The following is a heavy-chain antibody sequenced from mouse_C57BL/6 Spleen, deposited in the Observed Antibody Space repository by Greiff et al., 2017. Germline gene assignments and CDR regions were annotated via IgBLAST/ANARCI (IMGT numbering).Heavy chain of an antibody. CDR2: IDPSDSYT. Sequence: QVQLQQSGAELVKPGASVKLSCKASGYTFTSYWMQWVKQRPGQGLEWIGEIDPSDSYTNYNQKFKGKATLTVDTSSSTAYMQLSSLTSEDSAVYDCARRDVGTIKVDDWGQGTSVTVSS. CDR3: ARRDVGTIKVDD. CDR1: GYTFTSYW. V-gene: IGHV1-50*01. D-gene: IGHD2-14*01. J-gene: IGHJ4*01.